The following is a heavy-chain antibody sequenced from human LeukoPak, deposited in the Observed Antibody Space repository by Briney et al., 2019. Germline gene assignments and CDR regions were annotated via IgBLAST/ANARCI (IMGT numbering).Heavy chain of an antibody. CDR2: ISSSGSTI. CDR3: AREIFSSSSECFDY. D-gene: IGHD6-6*01. Sequence: SGGSLRLSCAASGFTFSSYEMNWVRQAPGKGLVWVSYISSSGSTIYYADSVKGRFTISRDNAKNSLYLQMNSLRAEDTAVYYCAREIFSSSSECFDYWGQGTLVTVSS. J-gene: IGHJ4*02. CDR1: GFTFSSYE. V-gene: IGHV3-48*03.